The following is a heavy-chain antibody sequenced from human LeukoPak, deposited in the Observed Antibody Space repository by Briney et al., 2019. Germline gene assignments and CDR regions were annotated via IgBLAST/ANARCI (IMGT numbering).Heavy chain of an antibody. CDR1: GFTFSSYA. CDR3: ARGSYGSGSSDQKKDLGIDY. CDR2: INHSGST. J-gene: IGHJ4*02. Sequence: GSLRLSCAASGFTFSSYAMSWVRQAPGKGLEWIGEINHSGSTNYNPSLKSRVTISVDTSKNQFSLKLSSVTAADTAVYYCARGSYGSGSSDQKKDLGIDYWGQGTLVTVSS. V-gene: IGHV4-34*01. D-gene: IGHD3-10*01.